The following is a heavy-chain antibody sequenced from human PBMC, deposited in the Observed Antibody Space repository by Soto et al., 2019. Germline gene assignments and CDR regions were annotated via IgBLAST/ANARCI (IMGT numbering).Heavy chain of an antibody. J-gene: IGHJ5*02. CDR2: IWYDGSKE. D-gene: IGHD1-26*01. Sequence: QVQLVESGGGVVQPGTSPRLSCAASGFTFSSYGMHWVRQAPGKGLEWVAVIWYDGSKEYYADSVKGRFTISRDNYKNTLYLQINSLRPADTAVYYCARGIGVNSVGFDPWGQGTLVTVSS. V-gene: IGHV3-33*01. CDR3: ARGIGVNSVGFDP. CDR1: GFTFSSYG.